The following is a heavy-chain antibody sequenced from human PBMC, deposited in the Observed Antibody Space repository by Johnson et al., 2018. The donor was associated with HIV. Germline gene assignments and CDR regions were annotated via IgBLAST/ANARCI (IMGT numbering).Heavy chain of an antibody. D-gene: IGHD5-24*01. CDR2: ISYDGSNK. J-gene: IGHJ3*02. Sequence: QVQLVESGGGVVQPGTSLRLSCAASGFTFSDYAMHWVRQAPGKGLDWVAVISYDGSNKYYEDSVKGRFTISRDNSKNTLYLQMNSLRAEDTAVYHCAKDRDAYTLSTDAFDIWGQGTMVTVSS. CDR3: AKDRDAYTLSTDAFDI. V-gene: IGHV3-30*04. CDR1: GFTFSDYA.